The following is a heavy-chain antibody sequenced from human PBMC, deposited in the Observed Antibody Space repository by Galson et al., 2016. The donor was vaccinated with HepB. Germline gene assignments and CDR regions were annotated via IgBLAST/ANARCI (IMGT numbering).Heavy chain of an antibody. D-gene: IGHD3-3*01. Sequence: SLRLSCAASGFSLDNYSMHWVRQRPEKGLEWVALITWDGGNSFYADSVKGRFTISRDNWKNYLFLQMNSLRAEDTALYYCVKDMAGFGVVIPTEFDSWGQGSLVTVSS. CDR2: ITWDGGNS. CDR1: GFSLDNYS. CDR3: VKDMAGFGVVIPTEFDS. J-gene: IGHJ4*02. V-gene: IGHV3-43*01.